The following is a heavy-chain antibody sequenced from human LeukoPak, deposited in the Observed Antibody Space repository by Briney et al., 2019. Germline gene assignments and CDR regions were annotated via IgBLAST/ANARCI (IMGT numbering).Heavy chain of an antibody. V-gene: IGHV3-23*01. J-gene: IGHJ4*02. CDR1: GFTFSSYA. CDR3: AKDRARITMIVVVGYYFDY. D-gene: IGHD3-22*01. CDR2: ISGSGGST. Sequence: PGGSLRLSCAASGFTFSSYAMSWVRQAPGKGLEWVSAISGSGGSTYYADSVKGRFTISRDNSKNTLYLQMNSLRAEDTAVYYCAKDRARITMIVVVGYYFDYWGQGTLVTVSS.